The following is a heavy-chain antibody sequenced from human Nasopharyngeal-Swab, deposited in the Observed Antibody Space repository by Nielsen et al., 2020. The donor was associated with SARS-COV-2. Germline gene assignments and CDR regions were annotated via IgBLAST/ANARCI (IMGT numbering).Heavy chain of an antibody. CDR3: ARRTRYSNYAYYYMDV. V-gene: IGHV4-38-2*01. J-gene: IGHJ6*03. Sequence: QTLSLTCAVSGYSISSGYSWGWIRQPPGKGLEWIGSIYHSGSTYYNPSLKSRVTISVDTSKNQFSLKLSSVTAADTAVYYCARRTRYSNYAYYYMDVWGKGTTVTVSS. CDR2: IYHSGST. D-gene: IGHD4-11*01. CDR1: GYSISSGYS.